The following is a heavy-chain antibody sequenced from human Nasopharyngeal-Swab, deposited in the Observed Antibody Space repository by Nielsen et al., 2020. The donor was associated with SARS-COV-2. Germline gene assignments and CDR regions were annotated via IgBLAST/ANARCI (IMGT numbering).Heavy chain of an antibody. CDR2: IGTAGDT. CDR1: GSTFSSYD. D-gene: IGHD5-12*01. J-gene: IGHJ6*02. CDR3: ARALAPYSGYDYDYYYGMDV. V-gene: IGHV3-13*04. Sequence: GRPLRSPCAAPGSTFSSYDLPWFRQAPGKGLEWVSAIGTAGDTYYPGSVKGRFTISRENAKNSLYLQMNSLRAGDTAVYYCARALAPYSGYDYDYYYGMDVWGQGTTVTVSS.